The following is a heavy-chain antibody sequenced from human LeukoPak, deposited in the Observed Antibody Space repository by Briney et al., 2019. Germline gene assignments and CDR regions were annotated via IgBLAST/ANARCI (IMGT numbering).Heavy chain of an antibody. D-gene: IGHD1-14*01. CDR1: GGSISSSSYY. Sequence: PSETLSLTCTVSGGSISSSSYYWGWIRQPPGKGLEWIGTIYYSGSTYYNPSLKSRVTISVDTSKNQFSLKLSSVTAADTAVYYCARLDRYYYYYGMDVWGQGTTVTVSS. CDR3: ARLDRYYYYYGMDV. CDR2: IYYSGST. V-gene: IGHV4-39*01. J-gene: IGHJ6*02.